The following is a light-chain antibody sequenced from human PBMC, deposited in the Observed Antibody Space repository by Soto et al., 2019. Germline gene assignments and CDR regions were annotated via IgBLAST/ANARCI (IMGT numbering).Light chain of an antibody. Sequence: QSALTQPPSVSGAPGQRVTISCAGSSSNIGTGYDVYWYQQLPGTAPKLLTYGNNNRPSGVPDRFSGSKSGTSASLAITGLQPEDEADYFCHSYDSTLRGSVFGTGTKVTVL. V-gene: IGLV1-40*01. J-gene: IGLJ1*01. CDR2: GNN. CDR1: SSNIGTGYD. CDR3: HSYDSTLRGSV.